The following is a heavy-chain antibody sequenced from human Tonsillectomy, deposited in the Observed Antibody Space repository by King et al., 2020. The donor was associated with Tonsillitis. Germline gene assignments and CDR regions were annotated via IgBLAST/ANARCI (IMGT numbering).Heavy chain of an antibody. V-gene: IGHV1-18*04. J-gene: IGHJ4*02. CDR2: ISAYNGDT. CDR3: ARALTTGGNSNGFDY. D-gene: IGHD4-23*01. CDR1: GYTFTSFS. Sequence: QLVQSGAEVKKPGTSVKVSCKASGYTFTSFSISWVRQAPGKGLEWMGWISAYNGDTNYAQKLHGRVTMTTDTSTSTAYMELRSLRSDDTAVYYCARALTTGGNSNGFDYWGQGTLVTVSS.